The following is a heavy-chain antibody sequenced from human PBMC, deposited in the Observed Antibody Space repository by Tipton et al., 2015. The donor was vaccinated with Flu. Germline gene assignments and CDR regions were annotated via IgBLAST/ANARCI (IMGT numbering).Heavy chain of an antibody. D-gene: IGHD5-24*01. CDR2: MYTSGST. V-gene: IGHV4-4*07. CDR3: ARVDGTRGMDV. J-gene: IGHJ6*02. CDR1: GGSMSSYY. Sequence: GLVKPSETLSLTCTVSGGSMSSYYWAWIRQPAGKGLEWIGRMYTSGSTKYNPSLESRVTISVDTSKKHFSLNLRSVTAADTAVYYCARVDGTRGMDVWGQGTTVTVS.